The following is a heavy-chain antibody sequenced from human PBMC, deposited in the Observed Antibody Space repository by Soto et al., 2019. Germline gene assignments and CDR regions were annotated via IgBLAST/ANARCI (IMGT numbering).Heavy chain of an antibody. CDR3: AKSRGDSWYLYYYDY. V-gene: IGHV3-23*01. CDR1: GLTFRAFS. Sequence: EVQLLESGGGLVQPGGSLRLSCAASGLTFRAFSMSWVRQPPGKGLEWVSGISGSGGSTYYADSVKGRFTNSRDSSSNTRYLPMSSLRAEDTGVYYCAKSRGDSWYLYYYDYWGQGARVTVSS. D-gene: IGHD5-12*01. J-gene: IGHJ4*02. CDR2: ISGSGGST.